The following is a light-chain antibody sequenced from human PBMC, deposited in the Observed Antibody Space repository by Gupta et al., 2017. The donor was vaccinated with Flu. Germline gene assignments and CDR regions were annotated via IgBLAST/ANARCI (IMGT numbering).Light chain of an antibody. CDR3: QQYYSYPLT. CDR1: HVISPY. V-gene: IGKV1-8*01. J-gene: IGKJ2*01. Sequence: GGRVTITCRESHVISPYLAWYQQKPGKAPNVLIYGASTLQSGVPSRFNGSGSGTDFTLTISCLQSEDFAAYYCQQYYSYPLTFGQGTKVEIK. CDR2: GAS.